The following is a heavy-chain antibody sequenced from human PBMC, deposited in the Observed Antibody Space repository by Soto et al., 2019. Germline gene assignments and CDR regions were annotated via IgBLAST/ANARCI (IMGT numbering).Heavy chain of an antibody. V-gene: IGHV3-53*01. CDR1: GFTVSSNY. D-gene: IGHD3-10*01. J-gene: IGHJ3*02. CDR2: IYSGGST. CDR3: ARAYGSGNGGAFDI. Sequence: EVQLVESGGGLIQPGGSLRLSCAASGFTVSSNYLSWVRQAPGKGLEWVSVIYSGGSTYYADSVKGRFTISRDNSKNTLYLQMNSLSAEDTAVYYCARAYGSGNGGAFDIWGQGTMVTVSS.